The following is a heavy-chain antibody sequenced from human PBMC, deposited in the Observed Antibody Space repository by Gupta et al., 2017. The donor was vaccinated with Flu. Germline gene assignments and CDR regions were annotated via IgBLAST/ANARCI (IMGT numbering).Heavy chain of an antibody. J-gene: IGHJ3*02. CDR3: ARPLRRDAFDI. CDR2: IIPIFGTA. Sequence: WVRQAPGQGLEWMGGIIPIFGTANYAQKFQGRVTITADESTSTAYMELSSLRSEDTAVYYCARPLRRDAFDIWGQGTMVTVSS. V-gene: IGHV1-69*01.